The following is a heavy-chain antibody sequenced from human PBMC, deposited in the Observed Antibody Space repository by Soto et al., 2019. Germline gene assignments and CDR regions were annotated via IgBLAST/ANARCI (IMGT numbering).Heavy chain of an antibody. Sequence: EVQLVESGGGLVQPGGSLRLSCAASGFSVNNNYMSWVRQAPGKGLEWVSIIYSGGDTTYYVDSVKGRFTISRDTSKNALYLQMNSLRAEDTAVYYCARGPLTRSSLFFDYWGQGTLVTVSS. V-gene: IGHV3-66*01. CDR2: IYSGGDTT. CDR1: GFSVNNNY. CDR3: ARGPLTRSSLFFDY. D-gene: IGHD4-4*01. J-gene: IGHJ4*02.